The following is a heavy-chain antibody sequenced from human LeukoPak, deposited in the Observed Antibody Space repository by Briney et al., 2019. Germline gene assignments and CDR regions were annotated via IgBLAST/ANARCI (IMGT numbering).Heavy chain of an antibody. D-gene: IGHD3-10*01. Sequence: GYADSVKGRFTISRDNAKNSLYLQMNSLRAEDTALYYCAKSHYGSGSTDFDYWGQGTLVTVSS. CDR3: AKSHYGSGSTDFDY. J-gene: IGHJ4*02. V-gene: IGHV3-9*01.